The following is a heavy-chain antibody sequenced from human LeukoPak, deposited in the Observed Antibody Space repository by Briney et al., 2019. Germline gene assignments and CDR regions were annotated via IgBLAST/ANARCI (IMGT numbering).Heavy chain of an antibody. Sequence: PGGSLRLSCEASGFTVSSNYMSWVRQAPGKGLEWVSVIYSGGSTYYAASVRGRFTISRDTSRSTLYLQMNNLRAEDAAVYYCAKAPVTSCRGAFCYPFDYWGQGTLVTVSS. V-gene: IGHV3-53*01. CDR1: GFTVSSNY. D-gene: IGHD2-15*01. CDR3: AKAPVTSCRGAFCYPFDY. CDR2: IYSGGST. J-gene: IGHJ4*02.